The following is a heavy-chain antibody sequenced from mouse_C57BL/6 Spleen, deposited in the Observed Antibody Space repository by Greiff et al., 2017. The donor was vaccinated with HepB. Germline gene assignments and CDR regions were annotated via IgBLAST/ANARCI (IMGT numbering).Heavy chain of an antibody. CDR3: ARPTTVVATGSYFDY. Sequence: EVQGVESGGDLVKPGGSLKLSCAASGFTFSSYGMSWVRQTPDKRLEWVATISSGGSYTYYPDSVKGRFTISRDNAKNTLYLQMSSLKSEDTAMYYCARPTTVVATGSYFDYWGQGTTLTVSS. CDR2: ISSGGSYT. CDR1: GFTFSSYG. D-gene: IGHD1-1*01. V-gene: IGHV5-6*01. J-gene: IGHJ2*01.